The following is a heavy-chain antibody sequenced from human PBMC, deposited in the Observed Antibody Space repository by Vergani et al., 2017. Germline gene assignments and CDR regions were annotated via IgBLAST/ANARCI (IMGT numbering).Heavy chain of an antibody. CDR3: ARGLRGGSSGVRLDY. CDR2: INHSGST. V-gene: IGHV4-34*01. Sequence: QVQLQQWGAGLLKPSETLSLTCAVYGGSFSGYYWSWIRQPPGKGLEWIGEINHSGSTNYNPSLKSRVTISVDTSKNQFSLKLSSVTAADTAVYYFARGLRGGSSGVRLDYWGQGTLVTVSS. D-gene: IGHD6-13*01. J-gene: IGHJ4*02. CDR1: GGSFSGYY.